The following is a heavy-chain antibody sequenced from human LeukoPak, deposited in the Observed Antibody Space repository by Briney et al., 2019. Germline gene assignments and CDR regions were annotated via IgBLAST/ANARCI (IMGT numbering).Heavy chain of an antibody. Sequence: GGSLRLSCAASGFTFDDYGMHWVRQAPGKGLEWVSGISWNSGSIGYADSVKGRFTTSRDNAKNSLYLQMNSLRAEDTALYYCAKDTRDILTGYYNTALDYWGQGTLVTVSS. J-gene: IGHJ4*02. D-gene: IGHD3-9*01. CDR3: AKDTRDILTGYYNTALDY. CDR2: ISWNSGSI. V-gene: IGHV3-9*01. CDR1: GFTFDDYG.